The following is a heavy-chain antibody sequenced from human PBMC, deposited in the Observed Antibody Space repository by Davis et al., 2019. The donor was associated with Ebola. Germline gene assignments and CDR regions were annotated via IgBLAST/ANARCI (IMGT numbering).Heavy chain of an antibody. D-gene: IGHD2-2*01. CDR3: ARSPRYCSSTSCYLYYYYGMDV. CDR2: IYSGGST. V-gene: IGHV3-53*04. J-gene: IGHJ6*02. CDR1: GFTFSSYA. Sequence: PGGSLRLSCAASGFTFSSYAMSWVRQAPGKGLEWVSVIYSGGSTYYADSVKGRFTISRHNSKNTLYLQMNSLRAEDTAVYYCARSPRYCSSTSCYLYYYYGMDVWGQGTTVTVSS.